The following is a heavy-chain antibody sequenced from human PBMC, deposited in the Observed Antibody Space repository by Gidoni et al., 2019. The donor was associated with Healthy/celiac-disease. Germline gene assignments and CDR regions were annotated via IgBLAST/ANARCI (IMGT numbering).Heavy chain of an antibody. CDR1: GYTLTELS. V-gene: IGHV1-24*01. CDR2: FDPEDGET. J-gene: IGHJ4*02. CDR3: ATGVGDRREIDYGDGTIDY. Sequence: QVQLVQSGAEVKKPGASVKVPCKVSGYTLTELSMHWVRQAPGKGLEWWGGFDPEDGETIYAQKFQGRVTMTEDTSTDTAYMELSSLRSEDTAVYYCATGVGDRREIDYGDGTIDYWGQGTLVTVSS. D-gene: IGHD4-17*01.